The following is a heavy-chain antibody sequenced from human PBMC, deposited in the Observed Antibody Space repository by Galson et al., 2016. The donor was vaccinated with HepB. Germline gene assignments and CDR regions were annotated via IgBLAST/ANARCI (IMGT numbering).Heavy chain of an antibody. Sequence: TLSLTCTVSGGSISSADYHWSWLRQHPGKGLEWIGCIHNSGSTYYNPSVRSRVIISLDTSKNQFSLNLSSVTAADTAVYFCARGLNIIGPWGQGTLVTVSS. D-gene: IGHD2/OR15-2a*01. CDR3: ARGLNIIGP. CDR1: GGSISSADYH. J-gene: IGHJ5*02. CDR2: IHNSGST. V-gene: IGHV4-31*03.